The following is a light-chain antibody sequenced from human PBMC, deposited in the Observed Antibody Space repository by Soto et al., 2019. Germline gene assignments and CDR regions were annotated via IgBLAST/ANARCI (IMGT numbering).Light chain of an antibody. CDR3: MQDLQTLSLT. CDR2: LGS. J-gene: IGKJ4*01. Sequence: DIEMTQSPLSLPVTPGEPASISCRSSQSLLHSNGYNYLDWYLQKPGQSSQLLIYLGSNRASGVPSRFSGSGSGTDFTLNISRVEAEDVGAYYCMQDLQTLSLTFGGGTKVEIK. CDR1: QSLLHSNGYNY. V-gene: IGKV2-28*01.